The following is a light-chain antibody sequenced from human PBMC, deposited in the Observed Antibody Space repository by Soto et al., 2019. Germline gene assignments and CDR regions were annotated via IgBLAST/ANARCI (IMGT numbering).Light chain of an antibody. V-gene: IGKV3-11*01. CDR1: QSVSYY. Sequence: EIVLTQSPATLSLSPGETASLSCRASQSVSYYLAWYQQKPGQAPRLLIYDASNKATGIPARFSGTGSGTHFPLTLSRLEPDDFAFYYCQQRLNFPLTFGGGTKVDIK. CDR3: QQRLNFPLT. CDR2: DAS. J-gene: IGKJ4*02.